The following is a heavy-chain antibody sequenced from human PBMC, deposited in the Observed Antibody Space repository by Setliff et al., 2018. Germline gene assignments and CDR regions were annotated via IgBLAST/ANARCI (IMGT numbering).Heavy chain of an antibody. CDR3: AREGVDSRSSTDYRYYMDV. D-gene: IGHD6-6*01. CDR2: IIPIFGTT. CDR1: GGTFKNYG. Sequence: SVKVSCKASGGTFKNYGISWVRQAPGQGLEWMGGIIPIFGTTNYAQKFQGRATIITDESTSTAYMELSSLRSEDTAAYYCAREGVDSRSSTDYRYYMDVWGKGTTVTVSS. V-gene: IGHV1-69*05. J-gene: IGHJ6*03.